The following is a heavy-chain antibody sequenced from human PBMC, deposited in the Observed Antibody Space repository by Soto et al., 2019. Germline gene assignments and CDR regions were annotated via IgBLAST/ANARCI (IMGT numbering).Heavy chain of an antibody. CDR2: IRSRAYGGTT. J-gene: IGHJ4*02. V-gene: IGHV3-49*03. CDR3: PRGGYSGTYRPPYYFDY. D-gene: IGHD1-26*01. Sequence: GGSLRLSCTASGFTFGDYGMSWFRQAPGKGLEWVGFIRSRAYGGTTEYATSVKGRFTISRDDSKNIAYLQMNSLKTEDTAVYYCPRGGYSGTYRPPYYFDYWGQGTLVTVSS. CDR1: GFTFGDYG.